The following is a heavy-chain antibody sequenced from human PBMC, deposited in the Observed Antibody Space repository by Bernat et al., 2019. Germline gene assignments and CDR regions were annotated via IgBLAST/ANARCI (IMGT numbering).Heavy chain of an antibody. V-gene: IGHV3-21*01. Sequence: EVQLVESGGGLVKPGGSLRLSCAASGFTFSSYSMNWVRQAPGKGLEWVSSISSSSSSYIYYAGSVKGRVTIYRDNAKNSLYLQMNSLRAEDTAVYYCAGYGSLYYFDYWGQGTLVTVSS. D-gene: IGHD5-12*01. CDR2: ISSSSSSYI. CDR3: AGYGSLYYFDY. J-gene: IGHJ4*02. CDR1: GFTFSSYS.